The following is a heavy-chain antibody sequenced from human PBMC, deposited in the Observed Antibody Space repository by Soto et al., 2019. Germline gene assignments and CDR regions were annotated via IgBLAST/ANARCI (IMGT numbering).Heavy chain of an antibody. V-gene: IGHV3-15*01. J-gene: IGHJ4*02. Sequence: EAQLVESGGGLVTPGESPRLSCVASGFTFSNAWMSWVRQVPGKGLEWIGRITSKSAGATTAYAAPVTGRFTVSRDDLKNTLYLQVNSLKTEDTGIYYCYTEHTLFMAHWGQGTLVTVSS. CDR1: GFTFSNAW. CDR2: ITSKSAGATT. CDR3: YTEHTLFMAH.